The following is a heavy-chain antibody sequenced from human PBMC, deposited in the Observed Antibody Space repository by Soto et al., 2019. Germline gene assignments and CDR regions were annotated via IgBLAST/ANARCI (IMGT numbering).Heavy chain of an antibody. CDR3: AKQQGPGTPYYYAMDV. CDR2: IKSKTDGGTT. D-gene: IGHD1-1*01. Sequence: PGGSLRLSCAASGFTFSNAWMSWVRQAPGKGLKWVGRIKSKTDGGTTDYAAPVKGRFTISRDDSKNTLYLQMNSLRAEDTAVYYCAKQQGPGTPYYYAMDVWGQGTTVTVSS. CDR1: GFTFSNAW. J-gene: IGHJ6*02. V-gene: IGHV3-15*01.